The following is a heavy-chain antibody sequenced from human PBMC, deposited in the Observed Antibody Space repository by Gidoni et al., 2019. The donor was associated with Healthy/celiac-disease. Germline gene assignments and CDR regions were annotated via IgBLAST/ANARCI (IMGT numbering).Heavy chain of an antibody. V-gene: IGHV1-69*01. CDR3: AGALSYGEDAYYYYYYGMDV. CDR2: IIPIFGTA. J-gene: IGHJ6*02. CDR1: GGTFSRHA. D-gene: IGHD4-17*01. Sequence: QVQRVQSAAEVKKAASPVHVSCKASGGTFSRHAIRSERQAPGQGLEWMGGIIPIFGTANYAQGFQGKVKVTAGQSTRPAYMELGSLRSEDTAVYYCAGALSYGEDAYYYYYYGMDVWGQGTTVTVSS.